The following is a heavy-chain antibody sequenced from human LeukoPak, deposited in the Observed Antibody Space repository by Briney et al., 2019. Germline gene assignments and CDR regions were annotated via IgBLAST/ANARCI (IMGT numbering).Heavy chain of an antibody. Sequence: SQTLSLTCAISGDSVSSDSAAWNWIRQSPSRGLEWLGRTYYRSKWYNDYAVSVKSRITINPDTSKNQFSLQLNSVTPEDTAVYYCARDVFDWNYGEFDYWGQGTLVTVSS. J-gene: IGHJ4*02. D-gene: IGHD1-7*01. CDR3: ARDVFDWNYGEFDY. CDR1: GDSVSSDSAA. V-gene: IGHV6-1*01. CDR2: TYYRSKWYN.